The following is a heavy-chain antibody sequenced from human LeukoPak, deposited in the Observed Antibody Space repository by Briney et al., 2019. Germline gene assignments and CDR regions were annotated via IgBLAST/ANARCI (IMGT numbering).Heavy chain of an antibody. CDR3: ARVSDSSGYDAFDM. Sequence: SETLSLTCTVSGGSISSYYWSWIRQPPGKGLEWIGYIYYSGSTNYNPSLKSRVTISVDTSKNQFSLKLSSVTAADTAVYYCARVSDSSGYDAFDMWGQGTMVTVSS. D-gene: IGHD3-22*01. V-gene: IGHV4-59*01. CDR2: IYYSGST. CDR1: GGSISSYY. J-gene: IGHJ3*02.